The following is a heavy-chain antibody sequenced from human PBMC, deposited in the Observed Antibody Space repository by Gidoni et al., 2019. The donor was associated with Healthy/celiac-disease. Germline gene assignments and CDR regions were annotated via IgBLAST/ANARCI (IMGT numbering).Heavy chain of an antibody. V-gene: IGHV4-59*08. CDR3: ARLAGSGYYVRSGAFDI. CDR2: IYYSGTT. CDR1: GGSIRSYY. J-gene: IGHJ3*02. Sequence: QVQLQESGTGLVKPSETLSLTCTVSGGSIRSYYWSWIRQPPGKGLEWIGYIYYSGTTNYNPSLKSRVTISVDTSKNQFSLKLSSVTAADTAVYYCARLAGSGYYVRSGAFDIWGQGTMVTVSS. D-gene: IGHD3-22*01.